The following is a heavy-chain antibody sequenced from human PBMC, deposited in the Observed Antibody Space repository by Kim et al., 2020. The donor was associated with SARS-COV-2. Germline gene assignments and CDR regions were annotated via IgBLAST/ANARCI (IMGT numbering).Heavy chain of an antibody. J-gene: IGHJ2*01. CDR2: ISSSSSYI. CDR1: GFTFSSYS. Sequence: GGSLRLSCAASGFTFSSYSMNWVRQAPGKGLEWVSSISSSSSYIYYADSVKGRFTISRDNAKNSLYLQMNSLRAEDTAVYYCARDGSEYLNWYFDLWGRGTLVTVSS. CDR3: ARDGSEYLNWYFDL. D-gene: IGHD2-2*01. V-gene: IGHV3-21*01.